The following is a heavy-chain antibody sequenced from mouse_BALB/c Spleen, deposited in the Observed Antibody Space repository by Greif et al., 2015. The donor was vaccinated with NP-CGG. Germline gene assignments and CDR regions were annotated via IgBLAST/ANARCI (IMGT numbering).Heavy chain of an antibody. D-gene: IGHD2-3*01. Sequence: QVQLQQPGAELAKPGASVKMSCKASGDNFTSYWMHWVKQRPGQGLEWIGYINPSTGYTEYNQKFKDKATLTADKSSSTAYMQVSSLTSEDSAVYYCAIYDSCYFDYWGQGTTLTVSS. CDR1: GDNFTSYW. V-gene: IGHV1-7*01. J-gene: IGHJ2*01. CDR3: AIYDSCYFDY. CDR2: INPSTGYT.